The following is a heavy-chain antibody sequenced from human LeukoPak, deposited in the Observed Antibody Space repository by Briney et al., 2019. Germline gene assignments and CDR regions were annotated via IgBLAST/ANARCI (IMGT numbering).Heavy chain of an antibody. CDR1: GFTFSSYA. CDR2: ISYDGSNK. D-gene: IGHD5-24*01. CDR3: ARAWRSRDRFDP. J-gene: IGHJ5*02. Sequence: GGSLRLSCAASGFTFSSYAMHWVRQAPGKGLEWVAVISYDGSNKYYADSVKGRFTISRDNSKNTLYLQMNSLRAEDTAVYYCARAWRSRDRFDPWGQGTLVTVSS. V-gene: IGHV3-30*04.